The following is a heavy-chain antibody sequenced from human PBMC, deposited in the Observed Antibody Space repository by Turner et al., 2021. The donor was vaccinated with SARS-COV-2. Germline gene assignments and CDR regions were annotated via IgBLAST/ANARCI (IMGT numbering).Heavy chain of an antibody. Sequence: EVQLVKSGGGLIQRGGSLRLSCSASGLTVSSNYMSWVRQAPGKGLEWVSVIYSGGSTYYADSVKGRFTISRDNSKNTLYLQMNSLRAEDTAVYYCARDLMEVGGMDVWGQGTTVTVSS. CDR3: ARDLMEVGGMDV. V-gene: IGHV3-53*01. D-gene: IGHD3-3*01. J-gene: IGHJ6*02. CDR2: IYSGGST. CDR1: GLTVSSNY.